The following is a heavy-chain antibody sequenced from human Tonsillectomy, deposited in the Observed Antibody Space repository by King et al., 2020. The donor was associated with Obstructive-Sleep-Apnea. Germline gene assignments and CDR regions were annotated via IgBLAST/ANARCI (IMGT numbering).Heavy chain of an antibody. D-gene: IGHD3-22*01. V-gene: IGHV4-59*08. J-gene: IGHJ4*02. CDR3: ARSLDSSGYYYTNY. Sequence: QVQLQESGPGLVKPSETLSLTCTVSGGSISSYYWSWIRQPPGKGLEWIGYISYSGSTNYNPSLKSRVTISVDTSKNQFSLKLSPVTAAATAVYYCARSLDSSGYYYTNYWGQGTLVTVSS. CDR1: GGSISSYY. CDR2: ISYSGST.